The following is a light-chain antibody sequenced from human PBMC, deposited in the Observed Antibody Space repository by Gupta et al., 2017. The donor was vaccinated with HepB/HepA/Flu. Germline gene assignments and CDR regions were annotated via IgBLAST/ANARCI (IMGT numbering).Light chain of an antibody. CDR3: QGSDSSRDHRGI. CDR2: DVS. Sequence: SYVLTQPPSVSVAPGKTARITCGGNNIGTKSVHWYQQQPGQAPALVVYDVSDRPTGIPERFSGANSWNTATLTISTVEAGDEADDYYQGSDSSRDHRGIVGGGTKLSVL. V-gene: IGLV3-21*03. CDR1: NIGTKS. J-gene: IGLJ2*01.